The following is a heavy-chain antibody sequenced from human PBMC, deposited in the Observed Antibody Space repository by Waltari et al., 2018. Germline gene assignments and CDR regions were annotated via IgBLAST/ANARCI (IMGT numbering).Heavy chain of an antibody. V-gene: IGHV1-2*02. CDR3: ARDIGYSYGYY. D-gene: IGHD5-18*01. J-gene: IGHJ4*02. Sequence: QVQLVQSGAEVKKPGASVKVSCKASGYTFTGYYMHWVRQAPGQGLEWMGWINPNRGGTNYAQKFQGRVTMTRDTSISTAYMELSRLRSDDTAVYYCARDIGYSYGYYWGQGTLVTVSS. CDR1: GYTFTGYY. CDR2: INPNRGGT.